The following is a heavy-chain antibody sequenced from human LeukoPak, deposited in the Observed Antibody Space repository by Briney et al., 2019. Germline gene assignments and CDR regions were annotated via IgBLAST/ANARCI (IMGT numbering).Heavy chain of an antibody. CDR2: IRYDGSNK. D-gene: IGHD3-10*01. J-gene: IGHJ4*02. Sequence: PGGSLRLSCAASGFNFSSYSMNWVRQAPGKGLEWVAFIRYDGSNKYYADSVKGRFTISRDNSKNTLYLQMNILRAEDTAVYYCAKFLWFGESSGGQGTLVTVSS. CDR3: AKFLWFGESS. V-gene: IGHV3-30*02. CDR1: GFNFSSYS.